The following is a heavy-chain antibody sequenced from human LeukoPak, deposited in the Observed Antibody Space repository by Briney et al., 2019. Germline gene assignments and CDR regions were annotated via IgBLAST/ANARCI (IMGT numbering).Heavy chain of an antibody. D-gene: IGHD3-16*02. V-gene: IGHV3-30-3*01. Sequence: SGGSLRLSCAGSGFTFRSYAMHWVRQAPGKGLEWVAVISYDGSNKDYADSVKGRFTISRDNSKNTLYLQMNSLKAEDTAVYYCAKDHRSSTWPFDYWGQGALVTVSS. CDR1: GFTFRSYA. CDR2: ISYDGSNK. J-gene: IGHJ4*02. CDR3: AKDHRSSTWPFDY.